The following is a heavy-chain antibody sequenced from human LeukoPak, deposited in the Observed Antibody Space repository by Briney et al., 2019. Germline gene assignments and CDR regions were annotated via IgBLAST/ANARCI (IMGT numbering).Heavy chain of an antibody. J-gene: IGHJ4*02. CDR3: ATGIITRPGVGFDY. D-gene: IGHD3-10*01. V-gene: IGHV1-24*01. CDR2: FDPEDGET. CDR1: GYTLTELS. Sequence: ASVKVSCKVSGYTLTELSMHWVRQAPGKGLEWMGGFDPEDGETIYAQKFQGRVTMTEDTSTDTAYMELSSLRSEDTAVYYCATGIITRPGVGFDYWGQGTLVTVSS.